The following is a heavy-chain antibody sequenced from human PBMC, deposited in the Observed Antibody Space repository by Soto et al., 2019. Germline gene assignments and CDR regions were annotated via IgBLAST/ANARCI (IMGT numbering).Heavy chain of an antibody. CDR1: GSTFSNYA. D-gene: IGHD2-15*01. CDR2: ISASGRST. J-gene: IGHJ6*02. V-gene: IGHV3-23*04. CDR3: ANGVRCSGPSCFLPYYHATDV. Sequence: EVQLVDSGGGLVQPGGSLRLSCAASGSTFSNYAMNWVRQAPGKGLEWVSAISASGRSTYYADSVRGRFTISRDNSKNTPYLQINSLRSEDTAVYYCANGVRCSGPSCFLPYYHATDVWGQGTTVTVSS.